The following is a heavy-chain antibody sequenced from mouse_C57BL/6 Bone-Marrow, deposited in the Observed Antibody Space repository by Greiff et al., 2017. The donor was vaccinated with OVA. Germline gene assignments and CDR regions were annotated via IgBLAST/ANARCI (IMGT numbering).Heavy chain of an antibody. D-gene: IGHD1-1*01. V-gene: IGHV1-81*01. CDR3: ARYYGSSYNAY. Sequence: QVQLQQSGAGLARPGASVKLSCKASGYTFTSYGISWVKQRTGPGLEWIGEIYPRSGNTYYNEKFKGKATLTADKSSSTAYMELRSLTSEDSAVYFCARYYGSSYNAYWGQGTLVTVSA. CDR2: IYPRSGNT. CDR1: GYTFTSYG. J-gene: IGHJ3*01.